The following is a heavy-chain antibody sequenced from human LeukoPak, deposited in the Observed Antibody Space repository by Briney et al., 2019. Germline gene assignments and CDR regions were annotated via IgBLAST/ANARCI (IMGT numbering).Heavy chain of an antibody. Sequence: PGRSLRLSCAVSGVSFSGYAMHWVRQAPGKGLEWVGLIKYDASDEYYADSVKGRFTISRDDSRNTLYLQMTSLRAEDTAVYYCARGQSVGWEIGVCDFWGQGSLVTVAS. J-gene: IGHJ4*02. CDR1: GVSFSGYA. CDR2: IKYDASDE. D-gene: IGHD1-26*01. CDR3: ARGQSVGWEIGVCDF. V-gene: IGHV3-33*01.